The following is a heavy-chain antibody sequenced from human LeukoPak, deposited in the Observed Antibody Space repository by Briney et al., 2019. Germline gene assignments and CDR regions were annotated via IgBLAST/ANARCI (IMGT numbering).Heavy chain of an antibody. Sequence: PSETLSLTCTVSGGSISSSSYYWDWILHPPGKGLEWIGRIFYSGSTYYNPSLKSRVTISVDTSKNQFALKLSSVTAADTAVYYSILGYCSSTSCYTVDYWGQGTLVTVSS. CDR3: ILGYCSSTSCYTVDY. V-gene: IGHV4-39*01. J-gene: IGHJ4*02. CDR1: GGSISSSSYY. D-gene: IGHD2-2*02. CDR2: IFYSGST.